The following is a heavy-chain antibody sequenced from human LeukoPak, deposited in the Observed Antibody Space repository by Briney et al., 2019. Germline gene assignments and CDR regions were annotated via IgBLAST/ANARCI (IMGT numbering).Heavy chain of an antibody. CDR3: AGQHSGYDRAFDY. D-gene: IGHD5-12*01. V-gene: IGHV1-69*05. CDR1: GGTFSSYA. J-gene: IGHJ4*02. Sequence: SVKVSCKASGGTFSSYAISWVRQAPGQGLEWMGGIIPIFGTANYAQKFQGRVTITTDESTSTAYMEPSSLRSEDTAVYYCAGQHSGYDRAFDYWGQGTLVTVSS. CDR2: IIPIFGTA.